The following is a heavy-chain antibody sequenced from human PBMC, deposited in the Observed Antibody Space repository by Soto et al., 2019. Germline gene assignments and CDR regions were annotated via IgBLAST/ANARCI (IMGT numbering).Heavy chain of an antibody. CDR3: TTAEIVVVPAAISFAFDI. CDR2: IKSKTDGGTT. CDR1: GFTFSNAW. J-gene: IGHJ3*02. D-gene: IGHD2-2*01. Sequence: EVQLVESGGGLVNPGVSLRLSCAASGFTFSNAWMNWVRQAPGKGLEWVGCIKSKTDGGTTDYAAPVKGGFTISRDDLKNTLYLQMNSLKTEDTAVYYCTTAEIVVVPAAISFAFDIWGQGTMVTVSS. V-gene: IGHV3-15*01.